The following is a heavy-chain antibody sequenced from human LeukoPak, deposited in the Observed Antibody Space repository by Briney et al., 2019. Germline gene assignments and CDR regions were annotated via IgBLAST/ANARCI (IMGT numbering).Heavy chain of an antibody. V-gene: IGHV1-69*06. D-gene: IGHD5-18*01. Sequence: SVNVSCKASGGTFSSYATSWVRQAPGQGLEWMGRIIPIFGTANYAQKFQGRVTITADKATSTAYMELSSLRSEDTAVYYCARDLRYGYSYGYSPFDYWGQGTLVTVSS. CDR1: GGTFSSYA. J-gene: IGHJ4*02. CDR3: ARDLRYGYSYGYSPFDY. CDR2: IIPIFGTA.